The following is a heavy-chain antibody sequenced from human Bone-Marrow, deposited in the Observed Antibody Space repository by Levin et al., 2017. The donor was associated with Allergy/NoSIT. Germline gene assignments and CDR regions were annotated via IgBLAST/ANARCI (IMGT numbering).Heavy chain of an antibody. Sequence: GGSLRLSCAASGFTFDDYAMHWVRQAPGKGLEWVSGISWNSGSIGYADSVKGRFTISRDNAKNSLYLQMNSLRAEDTALYYCAKDSKAKGIAVADHQFGRGYFDYWGQGTLVTVSS. CDR2: ISWNSGSI. J-gene: IGHJ4*02. CDR3: AKDSKAKGIAVADHQFGRGYFDY. V-gene: IGHV3-9*01. D-gene: IGHD6-19*01. CDR1: GFTFDDYA.